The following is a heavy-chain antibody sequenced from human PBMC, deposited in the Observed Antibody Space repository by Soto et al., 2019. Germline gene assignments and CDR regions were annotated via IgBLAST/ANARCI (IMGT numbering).Heavy chain of an antibody. CDR2: TIPIFGTA. J-gene: IGHJ4*02. V-gene: IGHV1-69*06. CDR3: ARAPYYCDSSGYFEY. Sequence: QVQLVQSGAEVKKPGSSVKVSCKASGGTFSSYAISWMRQAPGQGLEWMGGTIPIFGTANYAQKFLGRVTITADKSTSTAYMELSRLRSEDTAVYFCARAPYYCDSSGYFEYWGQGTLVTVSS. D-gene: IGHD3-22*01. CDR1: GGTFSSYA.